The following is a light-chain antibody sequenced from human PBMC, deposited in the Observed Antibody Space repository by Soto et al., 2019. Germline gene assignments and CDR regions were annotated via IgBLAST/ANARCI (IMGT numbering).Light chain of an antibody. J-gene: IGKJ2*01. V-gene: IGKV1-5*03. CDR3: QQDNRYPYT. CDR1: QSISSW. CDR2: KAS. Sequence: DIQMTQSPSTLSASVGDRVTITCRASQSISSWLAWYQQKPGKAPKLLIYKASSLESGVPSRFSGSGSGTESTLTISSRQPDDCATYYCQQDNRYPYTVGQGTKLEIK.